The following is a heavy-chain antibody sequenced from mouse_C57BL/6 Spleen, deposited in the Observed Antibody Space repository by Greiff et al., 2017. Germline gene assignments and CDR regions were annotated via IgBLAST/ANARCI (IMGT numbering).Heavy chain of an antibody. V-gene: IGHV5-4*03. CDR2: MSDGGSYT. J-gene: IGHJ3*01. CDR1: GFTFSSYA. CDR3: ARAMTGFAY. D-gene: IGHD2-3*01. Sequence: EVKLMESGGGLVKPGGSLKLFCAASGFTFSSYAMSWVRQTPEKRLEWVATMSDGGSYTYYPDNVKGRFTIARDNAKNNLYLQMSHLKSEDTAMYYCARAMTGFAYWGQGTLVTVSA.